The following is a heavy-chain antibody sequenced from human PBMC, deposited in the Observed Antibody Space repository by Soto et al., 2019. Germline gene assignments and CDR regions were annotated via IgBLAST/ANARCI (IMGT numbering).Heavy chain of an antibody. CDR2: MSYDGANK. CDR3: AKDEMNAWYVRTSHPSFDY. Sequence: QVQLETSGGGVVQPGGSLRLSCAASGFTFSRYAMHWVRQAPGKGLEWVAVMSYDGANKYTADSVKGRFTISRDNSNNTLYLQMNSLRTEDTAVYYCAKDEMNAWYVRTSHPSFDYWDQGTLVTVSS. D-gene: IGHD2-2*01. CDR1: GFTFSRYA. J-gene: IGHJ4*02. V-gene: IGHV3-30-3*01.